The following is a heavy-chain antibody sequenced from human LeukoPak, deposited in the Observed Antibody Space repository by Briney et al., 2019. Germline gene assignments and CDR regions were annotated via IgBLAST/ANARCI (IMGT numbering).Heavy chain of an antibody. Sequence: GGSLRLSCAASGFTFSSYAMSWVRQAPGKGLEWVSAISGSGGTTYYADSVKGRFTISRDNSKNTLYLQMSSLRAEDTAVYYCARDRISGGSCLDYWGQGTLVTVSS. V-gene: IGHV3-23*01. J-gene: IGHJ4*02. CDR1: GFTFSSYA. CDR3: ARDRISGGSCLDY. CDR2: ISGSGGTT. D-gene: IGHD2-15*01.